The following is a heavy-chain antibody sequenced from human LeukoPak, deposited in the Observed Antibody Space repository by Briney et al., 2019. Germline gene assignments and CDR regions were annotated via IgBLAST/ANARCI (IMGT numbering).Heavy chain of an antibody. V-gene: IGHV1-69*05. CDR2: IIPIFGTT. J-gene: IGHJ4*02. D-gene: IGHD3-10*01. CDR3: ARVFFEDYYGSGTYYNLYFDY. CDR1: GGTFSSYA. Sequence: ASVKVSCKASGGTFSSYAISWVRQAPGQGLEWMGGIIPIFGTTNYAQKFHGRVTITTDTSTSTAYMELSSLRSEDTAVYYCARVFFEDYYGSGTYYNLYFDYWGQGTLVTVSS.